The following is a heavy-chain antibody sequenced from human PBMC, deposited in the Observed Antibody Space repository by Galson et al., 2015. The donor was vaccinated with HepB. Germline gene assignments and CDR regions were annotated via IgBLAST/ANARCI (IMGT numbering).Heavy chain of an antibody. CDR3: ARDPYDSSGYYLD. CDR2: MNPNSGNT. J-gene: IGHJ4*02. V-gene: IGHV1-8*01. Sequence: SVKVSCKASGYTFTSYDINWVRQATGQGLEWMGWMNPNSGNTGYAQKFQGRVTMTRNTSISTAYMELSSLRSEDTAVYYCARDPYDSSGYYLDWGQGTLVTVSS. CDR1: GYTFTSYD. D-gene: IGHD3-22*01.